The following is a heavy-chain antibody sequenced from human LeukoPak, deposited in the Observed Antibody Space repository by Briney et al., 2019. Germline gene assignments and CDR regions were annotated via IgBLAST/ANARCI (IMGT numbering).Heavy chain of an antibody. Sequence: PSETLSLTCTVSGGSISSSSYYWGWIRQPPGKGLEWIGTIYYSGSTYYNPSLKSRVTISVDTSKNQFSLKLSSVTAADTAVYYCARRAYSGSYWSFWGQGTLVTVSS. CDR2: IYYSGST. CDR1: GGSISSSSYY. V-gene: IGHV4-39*07. D-gene: IGHD1-26*01. J-gene: IGHJ1*01. CDR3: ARRAYSGSYWSF.